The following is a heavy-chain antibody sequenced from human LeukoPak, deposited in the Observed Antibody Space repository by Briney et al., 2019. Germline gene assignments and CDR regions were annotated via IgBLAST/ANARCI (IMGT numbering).Heavy chain of an antibody. D-gene: IGHD3-10*01. V-gene: IGHV3-11*05. CDR1: GFTFSDYY. CDR3: ARVTMVRGSLGWFDP. Sequence: GGSLRLSCAASGFTFSDYYMSWIRQAPGKGLEWVSYISSSSSYTNYADSVKGRFTISRDNAKNSLYLQMNSLRAEDTAVYYCARVTMVRGSLGWFDPWGQGTLVTVSS. CDR2: ISSSSSYT. J-gene: IGHJ5*02.